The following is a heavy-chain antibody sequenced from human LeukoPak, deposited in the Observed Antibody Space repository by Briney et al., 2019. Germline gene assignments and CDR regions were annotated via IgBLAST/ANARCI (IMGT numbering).Heavy chain of an antibody. Sequence: SETLSLTCAVSGYSISNGYYWVWIRQPPGRGLEWIGSLYHSDSAYYNTSLRSRVSMSVDTSKNQFSLTLSFGTAADTAVYYCARQHDSYYYYYIDVWGSGTTVTVSS. CDR1: GYSISNGYY. J-gene: IGHJ6*03. V-gene: IGHV4-38-2*01. CDR2: LYHSDSA. CDR3: ARQHDSYYYYYIDV.